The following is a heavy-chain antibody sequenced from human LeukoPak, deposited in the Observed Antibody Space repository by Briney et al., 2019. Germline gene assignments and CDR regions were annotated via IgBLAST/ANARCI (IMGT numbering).Heavy chain of an antibody. D-gene: IGHD2-8*01. J-gene: IGHJ5*02. V-gene: IGHV4-30-4*07. CDR2: IYYSGST. CDR1: GGSISSGGYS. CDR3: ARARMVYAIGGWFDP. Sequence: SETLSLTCAVSGGSISSGGYSWSWIRQPPGKGLEWIGYIYYSGSTYYNPSLRSRVTISVDTSKNQFSLKLSSVTAADTAVYYCARARMVYAIGGWFDPWGQGPRSPSPQ.